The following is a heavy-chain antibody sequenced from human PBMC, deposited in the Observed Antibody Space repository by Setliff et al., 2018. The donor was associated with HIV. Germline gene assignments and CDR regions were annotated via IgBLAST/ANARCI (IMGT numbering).Heavy chain of an antibody. Sequence: ASVKVSCKASGYTFTDYAMHWVRQAPGQRLEWMGWINAGNGNTKYSQMFQGRVTMTRDTSTSTVYMELSSLRSEDTAVYYCARVKDTAMVSPFRYWGQGTLVTVS. CDR3: ARVKDTAMVSPFRY. CDR1: GYTFTDYA. J-gene: IGHJ4*02. V-gene: IGHV1-3*01. CDR2: INAGNGNT. D-gene: IGHD5-18*01.